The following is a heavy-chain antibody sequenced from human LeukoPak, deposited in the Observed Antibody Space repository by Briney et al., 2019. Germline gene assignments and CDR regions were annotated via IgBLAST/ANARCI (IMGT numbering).Heavy chain of an antibody. V-gene: IGHV3-74*01. CDR3: AKSPRGYSYGYGDY. CDR1: GFIFSNYW. D-gene: IGHD5-18*01. J-gene: IGHJ4*02. CDR2: MNSDGSSR. Sequence: PGGSLRLSCAASGFIFSNYWMNWVRQAPGKGLMWVSRMNSDGSSRTYADSVKGRFTISRDNSKNTLYLQMNSLRAEDTAVYYCAKSPRGYSYGYGDYWGQGTLVTVSS.